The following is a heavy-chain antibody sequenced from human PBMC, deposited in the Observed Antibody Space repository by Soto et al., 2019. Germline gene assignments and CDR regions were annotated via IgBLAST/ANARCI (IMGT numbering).Heavy chain of an antibody. V-gene: IGHV3-11*06. D-gene: IGHD3-10*01. Sequence: QVQLVESGGGLVKPGGSLRLSCAASGFSFSDSYMSWVRQAPVKGLEWVSYISGTSGYTGYADSVKGRFTISRDNAKNSLYLQMNRLRVEDTAVYYCARDRGGYGPPDVWGQGTTVTVSS. J-gene: IGHJ6*02. CDR3: ARDRGGYGPPDV. CDR2: ISGTSGYT. CDR1: GFSFSDSY.